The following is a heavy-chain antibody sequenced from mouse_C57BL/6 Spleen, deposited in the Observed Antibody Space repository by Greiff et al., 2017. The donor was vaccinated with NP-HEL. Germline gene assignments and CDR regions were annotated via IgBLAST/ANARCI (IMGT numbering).Heavy chain of an antibody. CDR3: TTRYDYDRGAD. J-gene: IGHJ4*01. V-gene: IGHV14-4*01. CDR1: GFNIKDDY. Sequence: EVKVEESGAELVRPGASVKLSCTASGFNIKDDYMHWVKQRPEQGLEWIGWIDPENGDTEYASKFQGKATITADTSSNTAYLQLSSLTSEDTAVYYCTTRYDYDRGADWGQGTSVTVSS. CDR2: IDPENGDT. D-gene: IGHD2-4*01.